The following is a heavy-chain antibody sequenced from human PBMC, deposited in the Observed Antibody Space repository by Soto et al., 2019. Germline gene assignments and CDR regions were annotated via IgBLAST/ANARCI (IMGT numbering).Heavy chain of an antibody. V-gene: IGHV4-59*11. CDR1: GGSINNHD. CDR3: ARSNWYSEY. D-gene: IGHD7-27*01. CDR2: IYYTGST. Sequence: QVQLQESGPGLVKPSETLSLTCTVSGGSINNHDWSWIRQPPGKGLEWIGYIYYTGSTNYNPSLKSRVTISVDTCKNQFSLNLTSLTAADTAIYYCARSNWYSEYWGQGTLVTVSS. J-gene: IGHJ4*02.